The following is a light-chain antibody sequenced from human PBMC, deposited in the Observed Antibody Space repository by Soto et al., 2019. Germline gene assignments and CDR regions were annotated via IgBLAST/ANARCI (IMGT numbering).Light chain of an antibody. J-gene: IGKJ2*01. CDR2: GAS. CDR3: QQYDTSPLYT. CDR1: QSLSRNY. V-gene: IGKV3-20*01. Sequence: EIVLTQSPGTLSLSPGERATLSCRANQSLSRNYLAWYQQTPGQAPRLLIYGASSRATGTPDRFSGSGSGRDFTLTISRLEPEDFAIYFCQQYDTSPLYTFGQGSRLEIK.